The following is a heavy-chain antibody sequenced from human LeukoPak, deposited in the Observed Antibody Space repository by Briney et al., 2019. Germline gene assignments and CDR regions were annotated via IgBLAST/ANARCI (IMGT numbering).Heavy chain of an antibody. CDR3: ARHAPLRHPVTFFDY. Sequence: SETLSLTCTLSCGSISSRSYYWGWIRQPPGKGLEWIGSIYYSGSTYYNPSLNGRVTISVDTSKNQFSLKLSSVTAADTAVYYCARHAPLRHPVTFFDYWGQGTLVSVS. CDR2: IYYSGST. CDR1: CGSISSRSYY. D-gene: IGHD4-17*01. V-gene: IGHV4-39*01. J-gene: IGHJ4*02.